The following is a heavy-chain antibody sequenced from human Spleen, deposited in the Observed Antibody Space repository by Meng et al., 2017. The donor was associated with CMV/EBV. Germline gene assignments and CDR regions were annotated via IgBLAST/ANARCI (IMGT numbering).Heavy chain of an antibody. V-gene: IGHV4-4*02. CDR3: ARIERRRILKYCGSDCSTTDY. CDR1: SSSL. CDR2: IYHGGST. Sequence: SSSLGCGVRQARRKRLEWLGEIYHGGSTNYGQSLKSRVTKSVDKFKNQFSLKLGSVTAADTAVYYCARIERRRILKYCGSDCSTTDYWGQGTLVTVSS. D-gene: IGHD2-21*02. J-gene: IGHJ4*02.